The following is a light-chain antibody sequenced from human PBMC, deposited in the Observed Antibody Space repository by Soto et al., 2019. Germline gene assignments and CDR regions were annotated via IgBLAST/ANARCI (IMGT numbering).Light chain of an antibody. V-gene: IGKV1-5*03. CDR2: KAS. CDR3: QQYNLYWT. Sequence: DIQMTQSPSTLSASVGDRVTITCRASQSISSWLAWYQQKPGKAPKLLIYKASTLKSGVPSRFSGSGSGTEFTLTVSSLQPDDLATYYCQQYNLYWTFGQGTKVDIK. J-gene: IGKJ1*01. CDR1: QSISSW.